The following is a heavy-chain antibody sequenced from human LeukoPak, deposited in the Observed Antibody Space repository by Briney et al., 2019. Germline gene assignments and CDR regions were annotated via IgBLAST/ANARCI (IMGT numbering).Heavy chain of an antibody. D-gene: IGHD5-18*01. J-gene: IGHJ4*02. CDR1: GFTFSSYG. CDR2: IWYDGSKK. CDR3: AKVRGLGIQPWTAFDY. Sequence: GRSLRLSCAASGFTFSSYGMHWVRQAPGKGLEWVAVIWYDGSKKYYADAVKGRFTISRDNSKNTLYLQMNSLRAEDTAVYYCAKVRGLGIQPWTAFDYWGQGTLVTVSS. V-gene: IGHV3-33*06.